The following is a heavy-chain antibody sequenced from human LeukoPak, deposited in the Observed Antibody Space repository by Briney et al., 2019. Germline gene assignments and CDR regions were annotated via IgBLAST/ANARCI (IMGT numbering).Heavy chain of an antibody. CDR3: ASRYNWNYGEDY. Sequence: ASVKVSCKASGYTFTSYGISWVRQAPGQGLEWMGWISAYNGNTNYAQKFQGRVTMTRDTSISTAYMELSRLRSDDTAVYYCASRYNWNYGEDYWGQGTLVTVSS. CDR1: GYTFTSYG. V-gene: IGHV1-18*01. D-gene: IGHD1-7*01. J-gene: IGHJ4*02. CDR2: ISAYNGNT.